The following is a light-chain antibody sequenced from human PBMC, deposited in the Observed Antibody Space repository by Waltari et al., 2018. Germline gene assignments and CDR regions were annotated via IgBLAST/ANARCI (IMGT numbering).Light chain of an antibody. CDR3: TSYAGSNILV. CDR1: SSDVGGHNF. CDR2: EVS. Sequence: QSALTQPPSASGSPGQSVTISCTGTSSDVGGHNFVPWYQQHPGKVPQLMIHEVSKRPSVVPDRFSGSKSGDTASLTVSGLQAEDEADYYCTSYAGSNILVFGGGTKLTVL. V-gene: IGLV2-8*01. J-gene: IGLJ2*01.